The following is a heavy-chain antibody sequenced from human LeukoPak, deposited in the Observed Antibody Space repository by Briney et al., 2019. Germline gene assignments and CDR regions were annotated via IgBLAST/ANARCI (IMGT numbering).Heavy chain of an antibody. CDR1: GFSFSSYW. CDR2: IKQDGSEK. V-gene: IGHV3-7*01. Sequence: GGSLRLSCAASGFSFSSYWMSWVRQAPGKGLEWVANIKQDGSEKYYVDSVKGRFTISRDNAKNSLYLQMNSLRAEDTAVYYCARDPYSGSPPREVYFDYWGQGTLVTVSS. D-gene: IGHD1-26*01. CDR3: ARDPYSGSPPREVYFDY. J-gene: IGHJ4*02.